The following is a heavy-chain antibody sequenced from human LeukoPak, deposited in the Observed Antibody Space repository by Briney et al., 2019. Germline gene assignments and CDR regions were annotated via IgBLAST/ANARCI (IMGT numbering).Heavy chain of an antibody. CDR1: GYTFTGYY. CDR3: ARIPGSGSLLNGDY. D-gene: IGHD3-10*01. Sequence: GASVKVSCKASGYTFTGYYMHWVRQAPGQGLEWMGWINPNSGGTNYAQKFQGRVTMTRDTSISTAYMELSRLRSDDTAVYYCARIPGSGSLLNGDYWGQGTLVTVSS. CDR2: INPNSGGT. J-gene: IGHJ4*02. V-gene: IGHV1-2*02.